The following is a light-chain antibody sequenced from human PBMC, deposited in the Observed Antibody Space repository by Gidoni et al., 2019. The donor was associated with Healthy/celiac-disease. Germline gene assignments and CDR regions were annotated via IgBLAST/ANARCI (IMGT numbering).Light chain of an antibody. CDR1: QSVSSSY. J-gene: IGKJ5*01. CDR3: QQYGSSPPIT. Sequence: ELVLTQSPGTLSLSPGDRATLSCRASQSVSSSYLAWDQQKPGQAPRLLIYGASSRATGIPDRFSGSGSGTDFTLTISRLEPEDFAVYYCQQYGSSPPITFGQGTRLEIK. CDR2: GAS. V-gene: IGKV3-20*01.